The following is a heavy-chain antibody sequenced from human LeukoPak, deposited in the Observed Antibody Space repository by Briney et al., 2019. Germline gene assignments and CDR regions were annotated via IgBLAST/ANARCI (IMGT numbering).Heavy chain of an antibody. CDR3: ANTGYSYAPGLFDP. J-gene: IGHJ5*02. V-gene: IGHV4-39*07. Sequence: SETLSLTCTVSGGSISSSGYYWGWIRQTPGKGLEWIGSIYYSGSNYHNPSLKSRVSMSVDTSQNQFSLKLSSVTAADTAVYYCANTGYSYAPGLFDPWGQGTLVTVSS. D-gene: IGHD5-18*01. CDR2: IYYSGSN. CDR1: GGSISSSGYY.